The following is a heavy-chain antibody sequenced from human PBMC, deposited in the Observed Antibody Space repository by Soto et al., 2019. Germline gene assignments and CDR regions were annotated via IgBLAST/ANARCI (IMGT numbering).Heavy chain of an antibody. D-gene: IGHD2-8*02. V-gene: IGHV3-13*01. CDR2: IGTLHDT. Sequence: EVQLVESGGGLVQPGGSLRLSCAASGFTFSAYDMHWVRQPTGKGLEWVSAIGTLHDTYYPDSVKGRFTISRENAKNSLYLQMNSLTTGDTAVYYCARQASYWPGGGGWFDPWGQGTLVTVSS. CDR3: ARQASYWPGGGGWFDP. CDR1: GFTFSAYD. J-gene: IGHJ5*02.